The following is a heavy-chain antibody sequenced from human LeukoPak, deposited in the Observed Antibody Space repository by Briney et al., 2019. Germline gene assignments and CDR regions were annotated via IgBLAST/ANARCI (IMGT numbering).Heavy chain of an antibody. CDR3: ARGPSDYGDYLFDY. D-gene: IGHD4-17*01. V-gene: IGHV4-34*01. Sequence: KPSETLSLTCAVYGGSFSGYYWSWIRQPPGKGLERIGEINHSGSTNYNPSLKSRVTISVDTSKNQFSLKLSSVTAADTAVYYCARGPSDYGDYLFDYWGQGTLVTVSS. CDR2: INHSGST. J-gene: IGHJ4*02. CDR1: GGSFSGYY.